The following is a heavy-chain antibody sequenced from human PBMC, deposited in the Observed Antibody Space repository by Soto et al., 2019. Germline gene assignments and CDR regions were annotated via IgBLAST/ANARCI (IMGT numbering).Heavy chain of an antibody. CDR2: INAGNGNT. J-gene: IGHJ5*02. CDR1: GYTFTSYA. CDR3: ARERGYCSGGSCYSGWFDP. D-gene: IGHD2-15*01. Sequence: QVQLVQSGAEEKKPGASVKVSCKASGYTFTSYAMHWVRQAPGQRLEWMGWINAGNGNTKYSQKFQGRVTITRDTYASTAYMELSSLRSEDTAVYYCARERGYCSGGSCYSGWFDPWGQGTLVTVSS. V-gene: IGHV1-3*05.